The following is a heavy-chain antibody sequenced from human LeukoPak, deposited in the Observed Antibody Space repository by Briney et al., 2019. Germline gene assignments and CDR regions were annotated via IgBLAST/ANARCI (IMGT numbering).Heavy chain of an antibody. CDR2: ISSGGSAI. Sequence: PGGSLRLSCAVSGFTFSSYEMNWVRQAPGKGLEWVSCISSGGSAIYYADSVRGRFTISRDNARNSLYLQMNSLRIEDTAVYYCVSGYRNGVDYWGQGILVTVSS. CDR1: GFTFSSYE. D-gene: IGHD5-12*01. J-gene: IGHJ4*02. CDR3: VSGYRNGVDY. V-gene: IGHV3-48*03.